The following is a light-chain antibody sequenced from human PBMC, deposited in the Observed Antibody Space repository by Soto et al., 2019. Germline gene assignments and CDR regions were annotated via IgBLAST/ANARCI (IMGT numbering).Light chain of an antibody. CDR2: DAS. V-gene: IGKV1-33*01. CDR3: QQYYNLPRT. CDR1: QDIRDY. J-gene: IGKJ1*01. Sequence: DIRMTQSPLSLSASVGGRVTITCQASQDIRDYVNWYQQKPGRAPKLLMYDASKLETGVPSRFSGSGSGTDYTFTINSLQPEDIATYYCQQYYNLPRTFGQGTKVDTK.